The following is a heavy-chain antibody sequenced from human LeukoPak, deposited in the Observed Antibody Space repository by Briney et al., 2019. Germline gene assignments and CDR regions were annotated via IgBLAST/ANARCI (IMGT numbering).Heavy chain of an antibody. V-gene: IGHV4-39*01. CDR3: ARHGVPRAYWYFDL. Sequence: SETLSLTCTVSGGSISSGDYYWSWIRRPPGKGLEWLGEINHGGSTNYNPSLKSRVTISVDTSKNQFSLKLSSVTAADTAVYYCARHGVPRAYWYFDLWGRGTLVTVSS. CDR2: INHGGST. CDR1: GGSISSGDYY. D-gene: IGHD3-10*01. J-gene: IGHJ2*01.